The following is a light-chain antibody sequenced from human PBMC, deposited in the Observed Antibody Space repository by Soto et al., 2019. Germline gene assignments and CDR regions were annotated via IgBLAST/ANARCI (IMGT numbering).Light chain of an antibody. V-gene: IGLV2-14*01. CDR2: EVN. CDR3: SSFSSGTTLFV. J-gene: IGLJ1*01. Sequence: QSVLTQPASVSGSPGQSSTISCTGANSDIGDWNYVSWYQQYPGKAPKVIIYEVNYRPSGVSYRFSGSKSGNTASLPISGLQAEDEADYYCSSFSSGTTLFVFGGGTKLTVL. CDR1: NSDIGDWNY.